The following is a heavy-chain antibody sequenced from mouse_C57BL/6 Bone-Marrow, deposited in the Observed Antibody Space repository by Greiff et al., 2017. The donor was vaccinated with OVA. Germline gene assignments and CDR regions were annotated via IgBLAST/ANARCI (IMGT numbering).Heavy chain of an antibody. J-gene: IGHJ2*01. D-gene: IGHD1-1*01. CDR2: INPSNGGT. CDR3: AREGVFITTVVAYYFDY. CDR1: GYTFTSYW. Sequence: QVQLQQPGTELVKPGASVKLSCKASGYTFTSYWMHWVKQRPGQGLEWIGNINPSNGGTNYNEKFKSKATLTGDKSSSTAYMQLSRLTSEDTAVYYCAREGVFITTVVAYYFDYWGKGTTLTVSS. V-gene: IGHV1-53*01.